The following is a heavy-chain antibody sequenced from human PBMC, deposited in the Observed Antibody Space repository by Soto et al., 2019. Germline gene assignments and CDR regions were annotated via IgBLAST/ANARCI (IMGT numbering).Heavy chain of an antibody. D-gene: IGHD3-3*01. V-gene: IGHV1-18*01. CDR1: GYTFTSYG. CDR2: ISAYNGNT. J-gene: IGHJ3*02. CDR3: ARGYYDFWSGYPGLDAFDI. Sequence: ASVKVSCKASGYTFTSYGISWVRQAPGQGLEWMGWISAYNGNTNYAQKLQGRVTMTTDTSTSTAYMELRSLRSDDTAVYYCARGYYDFWSGYPGLDAFDIWGQGTMVTVSS.